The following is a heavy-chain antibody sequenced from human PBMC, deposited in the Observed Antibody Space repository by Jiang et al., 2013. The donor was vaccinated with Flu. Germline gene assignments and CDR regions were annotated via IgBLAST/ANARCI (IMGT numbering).Heavy chain of an antibody. CDR1: GGTFTSYD. CDR2: MNPYSVNT. J-gene: IGHJ4*02. V-gene: IGHV1-8*01. D-gene: IGHD6-19*01. Sequence: SGAEVKKPGSSVKVSCKASGGTFTSYDINWVRQAVGQGLEWMGWMNPYSVNTGYAQKFQGRVTMTRDTSISTAYMELTGLRSEDTAVYYCARVGSGFENWGQGTLVTVSS. CDR3: ARVGSGFEN.